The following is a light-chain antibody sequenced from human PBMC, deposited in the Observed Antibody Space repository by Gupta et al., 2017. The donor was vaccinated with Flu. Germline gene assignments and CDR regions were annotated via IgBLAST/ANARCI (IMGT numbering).Light chain of an antibody. J-gene: IGKJ4*01. CDR2: AAS. V-gene: IGKV1-12*02. CDR3: QQEEYFPCT. CDR1: QDIKTW. Sequence: GDTVNITCRASQDIKTWLAWYQRQAGQAPKDLIFAASTGVRGVPSRFSGSGSGTVFTLTINARQPEDFATYFCQQEEYFPCTFGGGTQV.